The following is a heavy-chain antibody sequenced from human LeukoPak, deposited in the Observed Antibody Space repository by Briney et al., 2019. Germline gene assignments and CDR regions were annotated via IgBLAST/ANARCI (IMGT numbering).Heavy chain of an antibody. D-gene: IGHD4-17*01. J-gene: IGHJ4*02. V-gene: IGHV1-2*02. CDR3: ARETGDYGDKTIDY. CDR1: GYTFTGSY. Sequence: ASVKVSCKASGYTFTGSYMHWVRQAPGHGLEWMGWINPNSGGTNYAQKFQGRVTITADESTSTAYMELSSLRSEDTAVYYCARETGDYGDKTIDYWGQGTLVTVSS. CDR2: INPNSGGT.